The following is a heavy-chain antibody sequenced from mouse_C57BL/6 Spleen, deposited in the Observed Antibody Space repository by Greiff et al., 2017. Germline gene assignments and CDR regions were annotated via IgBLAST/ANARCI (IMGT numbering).Heavy chain of an antibody. CDR3: ARCRYYYGSSYWYFDV. J-gene: IGHJ1*03. CDR2: IYPGSGST. Sequence: QVQLKQPGAELVKPGASVKMSCKASGYTFTSYWITWVKQRPGQGLEWIGDIYPGSGSTNYNEKFKSKATLTVDTSSSTAYMQLSSLTSEDSAVYYCARCRYYYGSSYWYFDVWGTGTTVTVSS. D-gene: IGHD1-1*01. CDR1: GYTFTSYW. V-gene: IGHV1-55*01.